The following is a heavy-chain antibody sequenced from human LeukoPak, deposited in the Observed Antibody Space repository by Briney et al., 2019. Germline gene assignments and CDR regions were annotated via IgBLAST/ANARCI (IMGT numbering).Heavy chain of an antibody. CDR2: ITAYNGNT. CDR1: GYTFISYG. V-gene: IGHV1-18*04. J-gene: IGHJ4*02. CDR3: ARLVTTYFDY. Sequence: EASVKVSCKASGYTFISYGFSWVRQAPGQGLEWMGWITAYNGNTNYAQKLQGRVTMTTDTSTSTAYMELRSLGSDDTAVYYCARLVTTYFDYWGQGTLVTVSS. D-gene: IGHD4-17*01.